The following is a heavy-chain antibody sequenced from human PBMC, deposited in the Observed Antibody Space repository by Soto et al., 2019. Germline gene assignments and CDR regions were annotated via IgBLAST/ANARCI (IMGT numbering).Heavy chain of an antibody. V-gene: IGHV3-23*01. CDR1: GFSFSSQG. J-gene: IGHJ4*02. Sequence: PGGSLRLSCAASGFSFSSQGMSWVRQAPGKGLEWVSSIGGSGGTTYYADSVKGRFTISRDNSKNRLYLQLNSLRAEDTAIYYCAKTKNPSASYGDYDYWGQGTLVTVSS. D-gene: IGHD4-17*01. CDR2: IGGSGGTT. CDR3: AKTKNPSASYGDYDY.